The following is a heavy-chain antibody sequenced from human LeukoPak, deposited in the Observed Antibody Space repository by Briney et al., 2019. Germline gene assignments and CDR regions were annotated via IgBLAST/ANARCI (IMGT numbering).Heavy chain of an antibody. CDR1: GFTFSSYG. CDR3: ARGRVEYSGYEPLSYFDY. Sequence: GGSLRLSCAASGFTFSSYGMHWVRQAPGKGLEWVAVIWYDGSNKYYADSVKGRFTISRDNSKNTLYLQMNSLRAEDTAVYYCARGRVEYSGYEPLSYFDYWGQGTLVTVSS. CDR2: IWYDGSNK. D-gene: IGHD5-12*01. V-gene: IGHV3-33*01. J-gene: IGHJ4*02.